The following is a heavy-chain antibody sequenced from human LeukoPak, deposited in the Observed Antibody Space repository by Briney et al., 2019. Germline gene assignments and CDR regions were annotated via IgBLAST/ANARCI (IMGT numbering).Heavy chain of an antibody. CDR3: AKDAWELSSFGGEDASMYYYYYYMDV. D-gene: IGHD1-26*01. Sequence: PGGSLRLSCAASGFTFSSYAMSWVRQAPGKGLEWVSAISGSGGSTYYADSVKGRFTISRDNSKNTLYLQMNSLRAEDTAVYYCAKDAWELSSFGGEDASMYYYYYYMDVWGKGTTVTVSS. CDR2: ISGSGGST. J-gene: IGHJ6*03. V-gene: IGHV3-23*01. CDR1: GFTFSSYA.